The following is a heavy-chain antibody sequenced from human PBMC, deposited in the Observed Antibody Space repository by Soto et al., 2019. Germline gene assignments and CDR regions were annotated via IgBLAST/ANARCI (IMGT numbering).Heavy chain of an antibody. CDR1: EFMLTSYW. V-gene: IGHV3-7*03. D-gene: IGHD1-26*01. CDR2: IKQDGSHK. CDR3: ARDKYLLGSFYNGIDV. J-gene: IGHJ6*02. Sequence: GGSLRLSCAASEFMLTSYWMSWVRHVPGKGLEWVANIKQDGSHKYYVDSVKGRFTISRDNAKNSIYLQMNSLRIEDTVVYYCARDKYLLGSFYNGIDVWGQGTTVTVSS.